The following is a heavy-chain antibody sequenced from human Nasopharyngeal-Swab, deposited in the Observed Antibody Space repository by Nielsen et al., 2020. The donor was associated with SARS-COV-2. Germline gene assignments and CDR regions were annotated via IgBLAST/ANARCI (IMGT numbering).Heavy chain of an antibody. CDR1: EFTMSLNG. V-gene: IGHV3-48*02. D-gene: IGHD1-26*01. CDR3: ARDVAIVGATLEN. J-gene: IGHJ4*02. Sequence: GESLKISCAASEFTMSLNGMHWARQAPGKGLEWVAYISSSSSTSYYADSVKGRFTISRDNPKNSLYLQMNSLRDEDTALYYCARDVAIVGATLENWGQGTLVTVSS. CDR2: ISSSSSTS.